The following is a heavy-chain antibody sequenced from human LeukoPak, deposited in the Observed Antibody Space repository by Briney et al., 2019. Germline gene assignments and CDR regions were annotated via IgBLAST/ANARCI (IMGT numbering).Heavy chain of an antibody. CDR2: IWYDGSNK. J-gene: IGHJ6*03. CDR1: GFTFSSYG. D-gene: IGHD3-10*02. CDR3: ARVFGEMDYYYYMDV. V-gene: IGHV3-33*01. Sequence: GGSLRLSCAASGFTFSSYGMHWVRQAPAKGLEWVAVIWYDGSNKYYADSVKGRFTISRDNSKNTLYLQMNSLRAEDTAVYYCARVFGEMDYYYYMDVWGKGTTVTVSS.